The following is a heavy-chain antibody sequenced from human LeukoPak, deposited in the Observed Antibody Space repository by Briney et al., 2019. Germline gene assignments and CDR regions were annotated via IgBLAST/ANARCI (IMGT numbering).Heavy chain of an antibody. J-gene: IGHJ5*02. Sequence: PSETLSLTCTVSGDSVSSSSYYWGWIRQPPGKGLEWIGSIYYSGTTSYNPSLKSRVTISVDTSKNQFSLMLTPVTASDTAVYFCGGAATGTVGWFDPWGQGTLVTVSS. V-gene: IGHV4-39*01. CDR3: GGAATGTVGWFDP. CDR2: IYYSGTT. D-gene: IGHD6-13*01. CDR1: GDSVSSSSYY.